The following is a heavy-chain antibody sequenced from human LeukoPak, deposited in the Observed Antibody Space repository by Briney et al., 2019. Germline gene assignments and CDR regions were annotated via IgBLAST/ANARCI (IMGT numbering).Heavy chain of an antibody. CDR2: IYYSGST. D-gene: IGHD2-2*01. Sequence: SETLSLTCSVSGGSISSYYWSWIRQPPGKGLEWIGYIYYSGSTNYNPSLKSRVTISVDTSKNQFSLKLSSVTAADTAVYYCARVLRCSSTSCRGSSFDPWGQGTLVTVSS. CDR3: ARVLRCSSTSCRGSSFDP. CDR1: GGSISSYY. J-gene: IGHJ5*02. V-gene: IGHV4-59*01.